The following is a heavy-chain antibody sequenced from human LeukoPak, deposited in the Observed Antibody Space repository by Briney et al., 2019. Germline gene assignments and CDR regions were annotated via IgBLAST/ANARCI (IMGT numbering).Heavy chain of an antibody. D-gene: IGHD3-10*01. CDR1: VGSFSGYY. J-gene: IGHJ6*03. Sequence: SETLSLTCAVYVGSFSGYYWSWIRQPPGKGLEWIGEIKHSGSTNYNSSLRSRVTISVAPSKNQFSLKLSSVTAADTAVYYCARGYYGSGSHCCHMDVWGKGTTITVS. CDR2: IKHSGST. V-gene: IGHV4-34*01. CDR3: ARGYYGSGSHCCHMDV.